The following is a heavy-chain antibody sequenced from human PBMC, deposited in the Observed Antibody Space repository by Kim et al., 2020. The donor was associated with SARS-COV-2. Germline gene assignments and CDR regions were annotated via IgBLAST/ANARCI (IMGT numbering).Heavy chain of an antibody. CDR3: ARSPSHYYDILTEFFDY. CDR1: GFTFSSYW. J-gene: IGHJ4*02. D-gene: IGHD3-9*01. V-gene: IGHV3-7*01. Sequence: GGSLRLSCAASGFTFSSYWMSWVRQAPGKGLEWVANIKQDGSEKYYVDSVKGRFTISRDNAKNSLYLQMNSLRAEDTAVYYCARSPSHYYDILTEFFDYWGQGTLVTVSS. CDR2: IKQDGSEK.